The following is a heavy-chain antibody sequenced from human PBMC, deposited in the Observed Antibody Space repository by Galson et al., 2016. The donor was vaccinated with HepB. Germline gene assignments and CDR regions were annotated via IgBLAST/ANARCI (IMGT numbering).Heavy chain of an antibody. CDR1: GFTFSNYA. D-gene: IGHD3-3*01. Sequence: SLRLSCAASGFTFSNYAMSWVRQAPGKGLEWVSTISGSGGNTYHADSVKGRFTISRDNFKNTLYLEMNSLRAEDTASYYCAKGDRISIFGVLIIGYGMDVWGKGITVTVSS. J-gene: IGHJ6*04. CDR2: ISGSGGNT. V-gene: IGHV3-23*01. CDR3: AKGDRISIFGVLIIGYGMDV.